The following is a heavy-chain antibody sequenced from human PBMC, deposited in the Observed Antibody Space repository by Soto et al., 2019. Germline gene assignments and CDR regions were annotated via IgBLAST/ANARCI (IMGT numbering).Heavy chain of an antibody. J-gene: IGHJ4*02. CDR2: IYWDDDK. V-gene: IGHV2-5*02. D-gene: IGHD2-2*03. Sequence: QITLKESGPTVVKPTQTLTLTCTFSGFSLSTSGVGVGWIRQAPAKALEWLALIYWDDDKRYSPSLRNRLAITKATSRNQVVLTMTDIDPVDTATYYCVRGHGSAKSTYFDDWGQGTLVTVS. CDR1: GFSLSTSGVG. CDR3: VRGHGSAKSTYFDD.